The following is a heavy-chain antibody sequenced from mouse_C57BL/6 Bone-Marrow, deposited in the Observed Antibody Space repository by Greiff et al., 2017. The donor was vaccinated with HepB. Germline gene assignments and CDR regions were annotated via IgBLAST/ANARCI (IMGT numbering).Heavy chain of an antibody. CDR1: GYTFTSYW. CDR2: IHPNSGST. J-gene: IGHJ4*01. D-gene: IGHD2-3*01. Sequence: QVQLKESGAELVKPGASVKLSCKASGYTFTSYWMHWVKQRPGQGLAWIGMIHPNSGSTNYNEKFKSKATLTVDKSSSTAYMQLSSLTSEDSAVYYCASYDGYYYAMDYWGQGTSVTVSS. CDR3: ASYDGYYYAMDY. V-gene: IGHV1-64*01.